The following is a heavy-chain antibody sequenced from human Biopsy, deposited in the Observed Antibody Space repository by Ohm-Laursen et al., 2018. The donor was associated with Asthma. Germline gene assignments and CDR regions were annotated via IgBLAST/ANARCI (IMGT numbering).Heavy chain of an antibody. D-gene: IGHD3-22*01. J-gene: IGHJ4*02. CDR1: GFAVSRDY. CDR2: IYSGGTS. Sequence: SLRLSCSASGFAVSRDYMFWVRRAPGKGLEWVSVIYSGGTSHTADSVRGRFTISRDYSKNTLYLQMHSPRAEDTAVYYCARGDSSNWSHYYFDYWGQGTLVTVSS. CDR3: ARGDSSNWSHYYFDY. V-gene: IGHV3-53*01.